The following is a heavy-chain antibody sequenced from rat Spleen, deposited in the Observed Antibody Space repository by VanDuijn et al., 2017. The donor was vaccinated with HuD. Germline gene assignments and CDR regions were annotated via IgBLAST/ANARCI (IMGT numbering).Heavy chain of an antibody. V-gene: IGHV5-19*01. Sequence: EVQLVESGGGLVQPGRSLKLSCAASGFTFSKYGMQWIRQTPTKGLEWVAAVTPSGITTDYRDPVKGRFTISRENAESTLYLQMDSLRSEDTATYYCTTGTEVAIFDYWGQGVMVTVSS. CDR1: GFTFSKYG. J-gene: IGHJ2*01. D-gene: IGHD1-8*01. CDR2: VTPSGITT. CDR3: TTGTEVAIFDY.